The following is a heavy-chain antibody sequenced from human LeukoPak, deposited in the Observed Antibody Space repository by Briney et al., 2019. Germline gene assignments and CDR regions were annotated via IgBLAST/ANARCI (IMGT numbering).Heavy chain of an antibody. CDR1: GFTFSSYA. CDR3: ARDSRLLASGYYYGMDV. CDR2: ISYDGSNK. V-gene: IGHV3-30-3*01. D-gene: IGHD3-22*01. J-gene: IGHJ6*02. Sequence: PGGSLRLSCAASGFTFSSYAMHWVRQAPGKGLEWVAVISYDGSNKYYADSVKGRFTISRDNSKNTLYLQMNSLRAEDTAVYYCARDSRLLASGYYYGMDVWGQGTLVTVSS.